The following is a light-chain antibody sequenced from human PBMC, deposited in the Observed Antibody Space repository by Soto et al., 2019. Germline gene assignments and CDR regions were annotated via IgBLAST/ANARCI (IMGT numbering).Light chain of an antibody. J-gene: IGLJ1*01. Sequence: QSALTQPASVSGSPGQSITISCTGTSSDVGAYNYVSWYQHHPGKAPKLMIYEVNKRPSEVSNRFSGSKSGNTASLSISGLQPEDEADYYCNSYTRTSTFVLGTGTKLTVL. CDR3: NSYTRTSTFV. V-gene: IGLV2-14*01. CDR1: SSDVGAYNY. CDR2: EVN.